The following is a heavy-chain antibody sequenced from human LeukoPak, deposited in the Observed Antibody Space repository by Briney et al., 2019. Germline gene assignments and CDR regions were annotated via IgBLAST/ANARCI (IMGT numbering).Heavy chain of an antibody. Sequence: SQTLSLTCTVSGGSISSGGYYWRWIRQHPGKGLEYIVYLYYSGSTYYYPSLRGRVTISVDTSKNQCSLKLSSVTAADTAVYYCARHGLSMVRGVRYFYGMDVWGQGTTVTVSS. CDR1: GGSISSGGYY. CDR2: LYYSGST. J-gene: IGHJ6*02. CDR3: ARHGLSMVRGVRYFYGMDV. V-gene: IGHV4-31*03. D-gene: IGHD3-10*01.